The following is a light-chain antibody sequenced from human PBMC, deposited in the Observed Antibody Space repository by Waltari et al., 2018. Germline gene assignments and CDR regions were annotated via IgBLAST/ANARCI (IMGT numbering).Light chain of an antibody. CDR1: QGISSY. CDR2: AAS. Sequence: IQLTQSPSFLSASVGDRVTITCRASQGISSYLAWYQQKPGKAPKILIYAASTLQSGVPSRFSGSGSGTEFTLTISSLQPEDFATYYCQQLNSYPHTFGQGTKLEIK. CDR3: QQLNSYPHT. J-gene: IGKJ2*01. V-gene: IGKV1-9*01.